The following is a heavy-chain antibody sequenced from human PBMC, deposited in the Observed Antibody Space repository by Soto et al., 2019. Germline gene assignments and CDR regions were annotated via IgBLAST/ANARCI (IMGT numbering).Heavy chain of an antibody. Sequence: SETLSLTCTVSGGSISSYYWSWIRQPPGKGLEWIGYIYYSGSTNYNPSLKSRVTISVDTSKNQFSLKLSSVTAADTAVYCCAGGHGVVAYWGQRTLVTVSS. CDR3: AGGHGVVAY. V-gene: IGHV4-59*01. D-gene: IGHD2-8*01. CDR1: GGSISSYY. CDR2: IYYSGST. J-gene: IGHJ4*02.